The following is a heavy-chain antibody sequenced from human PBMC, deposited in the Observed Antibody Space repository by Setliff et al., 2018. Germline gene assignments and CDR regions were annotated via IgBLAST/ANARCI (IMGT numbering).Heavy chain of an antibody. V-gene: IGHV4-59*03. CDR3: GLWTGYRGYYYYMDV. CDR1: GDSINNFY. D-gene: IGHD3-3*01. Sequence: SETLSLTCTVSGDSINNFYWTWIRQPPGKGLEWIGYIYHSGGTSYNPSLKSRVTISVDTSKNQFSLNLSSVTAADTAVYYCGLWTGYRGYYYYMDVWGKGTTVTVSS. CDR2: IYHSGGT. J-gene: IGHJ6*03.